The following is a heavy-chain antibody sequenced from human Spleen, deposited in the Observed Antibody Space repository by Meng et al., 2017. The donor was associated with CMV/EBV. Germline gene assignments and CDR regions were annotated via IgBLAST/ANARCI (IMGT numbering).Heavy chain of an antibody. CDR2: INDRGST. D-gene: IGHD4-11*01. CDR1: GGSFGDYY. J-gene: IGHJ6*02. V-gene: IGHV4-34*01. CDR3: ARSSNPYYYYGMDV. Sequence: SETLSLTCAVYGGSFGDYYWNWIRQPPGKGLEWIGEINDRGSTNYNPSLQSRVTISVDTSKNQFSLKLSSVTAADTAVYYCARSSNPYYYYGMDVWGQGTTVTVSS.